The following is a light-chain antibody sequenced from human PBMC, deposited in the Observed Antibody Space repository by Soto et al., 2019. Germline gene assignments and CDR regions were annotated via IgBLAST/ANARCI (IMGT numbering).Light chain of an antibody. J-gene: IGKJ2*01. CDR2: AAS. CDR1: QSISSY. Sequence: DLQMTQSPSPLSASVGDRVTITCRASQSISSYLNWYQQKPGKAPKLLIYAASSLQSGVPSRFSGSGSGTDFTLTISSLQPEDFATYYCQQSYSTPYTFGQGTKVDIK. CDR3: QQSYSTPYT. V-gene: IGKV1-39*01.